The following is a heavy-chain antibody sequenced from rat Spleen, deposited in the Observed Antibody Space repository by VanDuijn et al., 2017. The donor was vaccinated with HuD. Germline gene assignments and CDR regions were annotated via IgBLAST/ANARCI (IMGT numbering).Heavy chain of an antibody. J-gene: IGHJ4*01. D-gene: IGHD1-7*01. Sequence: EVQLQESGPGLVKPSQSLSLTCSVTGYSITDTYWGWVRKFPGNKMEWMGFISYSGATSYNPSLKSRISITRVTSKNQFFLQLNSVTTEDTATYYCVRYPYGSLRVDAWGQGASVTVSS. CDR3: VRYPYGSLRVDA. CDR1: GYSITDTY. CDR2: ISYSGAT. V-gene: IGHV3-1*01.